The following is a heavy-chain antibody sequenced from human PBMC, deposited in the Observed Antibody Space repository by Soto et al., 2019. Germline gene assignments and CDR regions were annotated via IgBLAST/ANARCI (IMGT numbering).Heavy chain of an antibody. Sequence: GESLKISCKGSGYSFTSSWIAWVRQMPGKGLEWMGIIYPGDSDTGYSPSFQGQVTISADKSISTAYLQWSSLKASDTAMYYCARQVIAVAGGLNYFDYWGQGTLVTVSS. CDR1: GYSFTSSW. D-gene: IGHD6-19*01. CDR3: ARQVIAVAGGLNYFDY. CDR2: IYPGDSDT. V-gene: IGHV5-51*01. J-gene: IGHJ4*02.